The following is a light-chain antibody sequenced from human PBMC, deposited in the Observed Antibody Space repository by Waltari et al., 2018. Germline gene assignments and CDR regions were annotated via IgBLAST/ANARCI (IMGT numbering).Light chain of an antibody. CDR3: SSYTSTNTLV. CDR1: SSDVGGHNF. Sequence: QSALTQPASVSGSPGPSITISCTGTSSDVGGHNFVSWYQQHPGKAPNFMVYEVSNRPSGVSNLFSGSKSGNTASLTISGLQAEDEADYYCSSYTSTNTLVFGGGTKLTVL. V-gene: IGLV2-14*01. CDR2: EVS. J-gene: IGLJ3*02.